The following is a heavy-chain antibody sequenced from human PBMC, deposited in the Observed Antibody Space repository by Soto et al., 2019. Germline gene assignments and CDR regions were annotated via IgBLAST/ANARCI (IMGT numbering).Heavy chain of an antibody. CDR1: GYTFGRDV. CDR3: AGSGVSFFPYDG. J-gene: IGHJ4*02. Sequence: ASVKFSFKGSGYTFGRDVMHWVRQAPGQVLDWLAWINAINGDTKYSQIFQGRLTVSRDTSANTAYLQLSSLRFEDTAVYYCAGSGVSFFPYDGWGQGTLVTVSS. CDR2: INAINGDT. V-gene: IGHV1-3*01. D-gene: IGHD2-15*01.